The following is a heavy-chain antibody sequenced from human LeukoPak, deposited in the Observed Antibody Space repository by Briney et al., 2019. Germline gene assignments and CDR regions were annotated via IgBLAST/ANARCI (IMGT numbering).Heavy chain of an antibody. V-gene: IGHV4-59*01. CDR3: ARGGAARPHFQN. CDR1: GGSISSYY. CDR2: IYHSGST. D-gene: IGHD6-6*01. J-gene: IGHJ1*01. Sequence: SETLSLTCTVSGGSISSYYWSWIRQPPGKGLEWIGYIYHSGSTNYNPSLQSRVTISVDTSKNQFSLNLNSETAADTAVYYCARGGAARPHFQNWGQGTLVTVSS.